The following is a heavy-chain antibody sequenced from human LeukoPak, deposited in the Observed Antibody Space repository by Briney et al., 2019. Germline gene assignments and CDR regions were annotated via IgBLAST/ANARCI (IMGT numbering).Heavy chain of an antibody. J-gene: IGHJ3*02. V-gene: IGHV3-7*01. CDR1: GFTFSSYW. CDR3: ARVAHSGSYLGAFDT. D-gene: IGHD1-26*01. Sequence: PGGSLRLSCAASGFTFSSYWMSWVRQAPGKGLEWVANIKQDGSEKYYVDSVKGRFTISRDNAKNSLYLQMNSLRAEDTAVYYCARVAHSGSYLGAFDTWGQGTMVTVSS. CDR2: IKQDGSEK.